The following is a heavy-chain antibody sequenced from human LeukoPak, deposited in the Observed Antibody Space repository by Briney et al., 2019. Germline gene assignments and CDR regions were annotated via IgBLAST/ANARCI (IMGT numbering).Heavy chain of an antibody. D-gene: IGHD2-2*01. Sequence: ASVKVSCKASGYTFTSYGISWVRQAPGQGLEWMGWISAYNGNTNYAQKLQGRDTTTTDTSTSTAYMELRSLRSDDTAVYYCARSGCSSTSCSLWFDPWGQGTLVTVSS. CDR2: ISAYNGNT. CDR1: GYTFTSYG. V-gene: IGHV1-18*01. CDR3: ARSGCSSTSCSLWFDP. J-gene: IGHJ5*02.